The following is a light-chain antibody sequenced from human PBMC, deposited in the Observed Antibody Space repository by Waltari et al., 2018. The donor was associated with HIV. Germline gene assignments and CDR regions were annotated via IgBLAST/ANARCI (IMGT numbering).Light chain of an antibody. CDR1: SSDVGGYNY. Sequence: QSALTQPASVSGSPGQSITISCTGTSSDVGGYNYVSWYQQHPGKAPNFMIYEVSNRPSGVSNRFSGSKSGNTASRTISGLQAEDEADYYCSSYTSSTFWVFGGGTKLTVL. J-gene: IGLJ3*02. V-gene: IGLV2-14*01. CDR3: SSYTSSTFWV. CDR2: EVS.